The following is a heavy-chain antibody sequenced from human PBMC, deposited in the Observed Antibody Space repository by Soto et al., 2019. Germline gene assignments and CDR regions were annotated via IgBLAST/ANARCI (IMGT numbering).Heavy chain of an antibody. Sequence: EVQLVESGGGLVQPGRSLRLSCAASGFTFDDYAMHWVRQAPGKGLEWVSGISWNSGSIAYADSVKGRFTISRDNAKNPLYLQMSRLRAEDTALYYCANDRSSYVPNYFDYWGQGTLVTVSS. CDR2: ISWNSGSI. D-gene: IGHD3-16*01. J-gene: IGHJ4*02. V-gene: IGHV3-9*01. CDR3: ANDRSSYVPNYFDY. CDR1: GFTFDDYA.